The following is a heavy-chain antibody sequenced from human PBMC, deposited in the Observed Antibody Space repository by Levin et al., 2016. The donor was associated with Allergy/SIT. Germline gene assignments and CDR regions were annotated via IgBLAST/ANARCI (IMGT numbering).Heavy chain of an antibody. CDR1: GYSFSRNN. D-gene: IGHD2-15*01. V-gene: IGHV3-21*01. CDR3: TRGLAVVAAADDAFDI. J-gene: IGHJ3*02. Sequence: GGSLRLSCAASGYSFSRNNMNWVRQAPGKGLEWVSSISTSSSYIYYADSVKGRFTISRDNARNSLYLQMNSLRAEDAGVYYCTRGLAVVAAADDAFDIWGQGTMVIVSS. CDR2: ISTSSSYI.